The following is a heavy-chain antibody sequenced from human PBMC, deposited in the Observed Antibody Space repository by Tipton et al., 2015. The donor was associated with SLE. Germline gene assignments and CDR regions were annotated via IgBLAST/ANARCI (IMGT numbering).Heavy chain of an antibody. CDR3: ARDRSGYYDSSGTFDY. J-gene: IGHJ4*02. CDR1: GFTFSSYS. V-gene: IGHV3-21*01. D-gene: IGHD3-22*01. Sequence: GSLRLSCAASGFTFSSYSMNWVRQAPGKGLEWVSSISRSSSYIYYADSVKGRFTISRDNAKNSLYLQMNSLRAEDTAVYYCARDRSGYYDSSGTFDYWGQGTLVTVSS. CDR2: ISRSSSYI.